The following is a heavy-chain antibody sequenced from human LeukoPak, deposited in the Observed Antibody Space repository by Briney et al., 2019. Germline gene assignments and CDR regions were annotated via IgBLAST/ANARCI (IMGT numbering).Heavy chain of an antibody. Sequence: SETLSLTCSVSGGSISSYYWSWIRQPPGKGLEWIGYIYYSGSTNYNPSLESRLTISIDTSKNQFSLKLSSVTAADTAVYYCARHRFRELLGYYNGMDVWGQGTTVTVSS. CDR2: IYYSGST. V-gene: IGHV4-59*08. CDR3: ARHRFRELLGYYNGMDV. CDR1: GGSISSYY. D-gene: IGHD3-10*01. J-gene: IGHJ6*02.